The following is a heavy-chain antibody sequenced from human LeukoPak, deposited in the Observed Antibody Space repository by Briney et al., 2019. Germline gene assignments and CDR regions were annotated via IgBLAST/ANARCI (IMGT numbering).Heavy chain of an antibody. Sequence: ASVKVSCKASGYTFTSYGISWVRQAPGQGLEWMGWISAYNGNTNYAQKLQGRVTMTTDTSTSTAYMELRSLRSGDTAVYYCARDDYYDSSGYYPFDYWGQGTLVTVSS. V-gene: IGHV1-18*01. D-gene: IGHD3-22*01. CDR2: ISAYNGNT. CDR1: GYTFTSYG. CDR3: ARDDYYDSSGYYPFDY. J-gene: IGHJ4*02.